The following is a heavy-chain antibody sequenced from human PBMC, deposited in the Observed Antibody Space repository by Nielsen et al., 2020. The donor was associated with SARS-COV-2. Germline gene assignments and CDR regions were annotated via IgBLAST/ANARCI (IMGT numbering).Heavy chain of an antibody. V-gene: IGHV3-48*03. Sequence: GESLKISCAASGFTFSNFAMNWVRQAPGQGLEWVSYISGNGENIDYADFVEGRFTLSRDNAENSLYLQLNSLRAEDTALYYCAREQRTSGFDYWGQGILVTVSP. CDR1: GFTFSNFA. J-gene: IGHJ4*02. CDR3: AREQRTSGFDY. D-gene: IGHD2-2*01. CDR2: ISGNGENI.